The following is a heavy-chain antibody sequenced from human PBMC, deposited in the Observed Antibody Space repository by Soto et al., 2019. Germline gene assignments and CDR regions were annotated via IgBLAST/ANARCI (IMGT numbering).Heavy chain of an antibody. CDR3: VIEGVYSSPYYYYYCKDV. CDR1: GFTFSSYG. Sequence: GGSLRLSCAASGFTFSSYGMHWVRQAPGKGIEWEAVIWYDGSTKYYADSVKGRFTISRDNSKNTLYLQMNSLRAEDTAVYYCVIEGVYSSPYYYYYCKDVWGKGTTVTVSS. CDR2: IWYDGSTK. V-gene: IGHV3-33*01. D-gene: IGHD6-6*01. J-gene: IGHJ6*04.